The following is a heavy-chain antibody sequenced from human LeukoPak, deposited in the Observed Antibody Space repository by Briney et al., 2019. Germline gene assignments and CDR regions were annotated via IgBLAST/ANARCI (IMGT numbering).Heavy chain of an antibody. V-gene: IGHV3-48*01. D-gene: IGHD4-17*01. CDR2: ISSSSSTI. CDR1: GFTFSSYS. Sequence: PGGSLRLSCAASGFTFSSYSMNWVRQAPGKGLEGVSYISSSSSTIYYADSVKGRFTISRDNAKSSLYLQMNSLRAEDSAVYYCASDTPTYGDYEDDAFDIWGQGTMVTVSS. J-gene: IGHJ3*02. CDR3: ASDTPTYGDYEDDAFDI.